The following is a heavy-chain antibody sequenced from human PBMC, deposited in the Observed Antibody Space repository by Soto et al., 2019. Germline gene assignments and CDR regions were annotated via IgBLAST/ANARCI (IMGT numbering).Heavy chain of an antibody. Sequence: QVQLVQSGAEVKKPGSSVKVSCKASGGTFSSYTISWMRQAPGQGLEWMERIIPILGIANYAQKFQGRVTITADKPTSTAYMELSSLRSEDTAVYYCARDRPHYDRSGYYYKEIYYFDYWGQGTLVTVSS. CDR1: GGTFSSYT. D-gene: IGHD3-22*01. J-gene: IGHJ4*02. V-gene: IGHV1-69*08. CDR3: ARDRPHYDRSGYYYKEIYYFDY. CDR2: IIPILGIA.